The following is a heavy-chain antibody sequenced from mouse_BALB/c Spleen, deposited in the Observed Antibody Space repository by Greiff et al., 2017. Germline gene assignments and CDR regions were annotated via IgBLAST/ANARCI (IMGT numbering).Heavy chain of an antibody. Sequence: EVKLVESGGGLVKPGGSLKLSCAASGFTFSSYAMSWVRQTPEKRLEWVASISSGGSTYYPDSVKGRFPISRDNARNILYLQMSSLRSEDTAMYYCARGRNNWYFDVWGAGTTVTVSS. CDR3: ARGRNNWYFDV. CDR1: GFTFSSYA. J-gene: IGHJ1*01. V-gene: IGHV5-6-5*01. CDR2: ISSGGST.